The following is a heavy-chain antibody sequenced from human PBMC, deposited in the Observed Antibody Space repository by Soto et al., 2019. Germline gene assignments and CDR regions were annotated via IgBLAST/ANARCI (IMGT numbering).Heavy chain of an antibody. CDR3: ARGGPHFCDIWTTDY. CDR2: IYYSGST. J-gene: IGHJ4*02. V-gene: IGHV4-59*01. Sequence: PSETLSLTCTVSGVSITSYYWSWIRQPPGKGLEWVGYIYYSGSTNYNPSLKSRLTISLDTSKNQFSLGLSSVTAADTAIYYCARGGPHFCDIWTTDYWGQGTLVTVSS. D-gene: IGHD3-9*01. CDR1: GVSITSYY.